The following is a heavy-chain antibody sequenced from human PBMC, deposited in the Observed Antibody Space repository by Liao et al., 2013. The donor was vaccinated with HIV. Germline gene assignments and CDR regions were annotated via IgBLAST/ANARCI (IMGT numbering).Heavy chain of an antibody. V-gene: IGHV4-59*10. D-gene: IGHD6-13*01. Sequence: QVQLQQWGAGLLKPSETLSLTCTVSGDSVSLSYWSWIRQPAGKGLEWIGRVYTSGSTNDNPSLKSRVTMSMDSSKNQLSLKLSSATAADTAVYFCVRDRQLPPAGWYFDLWGRGTPVTVSS. CDR3: VRDRQLPPAGWYFDL. J-gene: IGHJ2*01. CDR2: VYTSGST. CDR1: GDSVSLSY.